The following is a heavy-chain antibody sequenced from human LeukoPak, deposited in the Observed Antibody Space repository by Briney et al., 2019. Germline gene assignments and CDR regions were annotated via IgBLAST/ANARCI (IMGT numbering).Heavy chain of an antibody. J-gene: IGHJ6*03. Sequence: SVKVSCKASGYTFTSYGISWVRQAPGQGLEWMGWISAYNGNTNYAQKLQGRVTMTTDTSTSTAYMELRSLRSDDTAVYYCARVKPSDYYYYYYMDVWGKGTTVTVSS. V-gene: IGHV1-18*01. CDR3: ARVKPSDYYYYYYMDV. CDR1: GYTFTSYG. CDR2: ISAYNGNT.